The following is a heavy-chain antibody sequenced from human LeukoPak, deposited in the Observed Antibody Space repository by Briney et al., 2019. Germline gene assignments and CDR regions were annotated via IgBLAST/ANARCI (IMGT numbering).Heavy chain of an antibody. J-gene: IGHJ3*02. CDR3: ARAYYYDSSGYDAFDI. CDR1: GFTFSSYR. V-gene: IGHV3-7*01. D-gene: IGHD3-22*01. Sequence: PGGSLRLSCAASGFTFSSYRMSWVRQAPGKGLEWVANIKQDGSEKYYVDSVKGRFTISRDNAKNSLYLQMNSLRAEDTAVYYCARAYYYDSSGYDAFDIWGQGTMVTVSS. CDR2: IKQDGSEK.